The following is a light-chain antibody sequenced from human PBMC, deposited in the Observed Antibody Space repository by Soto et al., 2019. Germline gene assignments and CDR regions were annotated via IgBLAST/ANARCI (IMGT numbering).Light chain of an antibody. CDR3: SSYTISSTWV. CDR1: SNDVGIYNY. V-gene: IGLV2-14*01. J-gene: IGLJ3*02. Sequence: QSALTQPASVSGSPGQSITISCTGNSNDVGIYNYVSWYQQHPGKAPKLMIYEVTNRPAGVSDRFSGSKSDNTASLTISGLEAEDEADYYCSSYTISSTWVFGGGTKLTVL. CDR2: EVT.